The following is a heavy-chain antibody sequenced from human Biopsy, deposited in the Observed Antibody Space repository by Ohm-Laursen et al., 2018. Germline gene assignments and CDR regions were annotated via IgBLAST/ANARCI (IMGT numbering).Heavy chain of an antibody. J-gene: IGHJ2*01. CDR1: GGSISSYY. V-gene: IGHV4-59*01. CDR2: VYYTGST. D-gene: IGHD3-22*01. Sequence: GTLSLTCIVSGGSISSYYWSWIRQPPGKGLQWIGYVYYTGSTDYNPSLQSRVTISVDTSKNHFSLRLRSVTPADTAIYYCARDRGYYSDRTVPGYFDLWGRGTLVTVSS. CDR3: ARDRGYYSDRTVPGYFDL.